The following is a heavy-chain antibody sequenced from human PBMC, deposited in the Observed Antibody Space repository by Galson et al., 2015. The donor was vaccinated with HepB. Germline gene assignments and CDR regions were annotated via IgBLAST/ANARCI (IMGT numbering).Heavy chain of an antibody. V-gene: IGHV3-53*04. D-gene: IGHD5-24*01. CDR2: IYSGGST. CDR1: GFTVSSNY. J-gene: IGHJ5*02. Sequence: SLRLSCAASGFTVSSNYMSWVRQAPGKGLEWVSVIYSGGSTYYADSVKGRFTISRHNSKNTLYLQMNSLRAEDTAVYYCARARRDGYNPNWFDPWGQGTLVTVSS. CDR3: ARARRDGYNPNWFDP.